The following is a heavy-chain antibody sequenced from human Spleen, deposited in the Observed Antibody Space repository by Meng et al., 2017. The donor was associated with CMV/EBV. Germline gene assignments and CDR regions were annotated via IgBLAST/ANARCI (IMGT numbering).Heavy chain of an antibody. V-gene: IGHV4-30-4*08. Sequence: CTVSGGSIRSGDYYWSWVRQPPGKGLEWIGYIYYSGSIHYNPSLRSRIIISLHTSKNQFSLTLSSVTAADSAVYYCVRVGYYDFSFRHWGQGSLVTVSS. CDR1: GGSIRSGDYY. D-gene: IGHD3-3*01. CDR3: VRVGYYDFSFRH. J-gene: IGHJ4*02. CDR2: IYYSGSI.